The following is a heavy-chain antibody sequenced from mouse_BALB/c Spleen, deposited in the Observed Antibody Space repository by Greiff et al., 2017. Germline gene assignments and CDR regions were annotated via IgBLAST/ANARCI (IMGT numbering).Heavy chain of an antibody. Sequence: VMLVESGPGLVAPSQSLSITCTVSGFSLTSYGVHWVRQPPGKGLEWLGVIWAGGSTNYNSALMSRLSISKDNSKSQVFLKMNSLQTDDTAMYYCARVVLRRAMDYWGQGTSVTVSS. CDR2: IWAGGST. D-gene: IGHD2-12*01. CDR3: ARVVLRRAMDY. CDR1: GFSLTSYG. V-gene: IGHV2-9*02. J-gene: IGHJ4*01.